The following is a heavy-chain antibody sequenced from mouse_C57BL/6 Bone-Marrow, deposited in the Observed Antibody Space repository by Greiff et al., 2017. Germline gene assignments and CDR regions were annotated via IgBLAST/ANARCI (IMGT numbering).Heavy chain of an antibody. Sequence: QVQLQQPGAELVMPGASVKLSCKASGYTFTSYWMHWVKQRPGQGLEWIGEIDPSDSYTNYNQKFKGKSTLTVDKSSSTAYMQLSSLTSEDSAVYYCAGVTTVGAYWGQGTLGTVSA. V-gene: IGHV1-69*01. J-gene: IGHJ3*01. D-gene: IGHD4-1*02. CDR2: IDPSDSYT. CDR3: AGVTTVGAY. CDR1: GYTFTSYW.